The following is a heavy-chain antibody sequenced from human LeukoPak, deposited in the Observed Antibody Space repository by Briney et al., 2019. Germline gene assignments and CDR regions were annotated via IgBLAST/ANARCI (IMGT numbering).Heavy chain of an antibody. D-gene: IGHD2-15*01. CDR2: FDPEDGET. Sequence: ASVKVSCKVSGYTLTELSMHWVRQAPGKGLEWMGGFDPEDGETIYAQKFQGRVTMTEDTSTDTAYMELSSLRSEDTAVYYCAREIQYCSGGSCPTHWFDPWGQGTLVTVSS. V-gene: IGHV1-24*01. CDR1: GYTLTELS. J-gene: IGHJ5*02. CDR3: AREIQYCSGGSCPTHWFDP.